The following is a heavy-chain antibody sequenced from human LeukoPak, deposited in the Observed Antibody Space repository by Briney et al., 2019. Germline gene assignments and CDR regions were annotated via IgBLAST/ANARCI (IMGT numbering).Heavy chain of an antibody. J-gene: IGHJ4*02. CDR3: ATGRSIRYFDY. Sequence: SETLSLTCTVSGGSISSGGYYWSWIRQHPGKGLEWIGYVHYSGSTNYNPSLKSRVTISVDTSKSQFSLKLSSATAADTAVYYCATGRSIRYFDYWGQGTLLTVSS. D-gene: IGHD3-9*01. CDR2: VHYSGST. V-gene: IGHV4-61*08. CDR1: GGSISSGGYY.